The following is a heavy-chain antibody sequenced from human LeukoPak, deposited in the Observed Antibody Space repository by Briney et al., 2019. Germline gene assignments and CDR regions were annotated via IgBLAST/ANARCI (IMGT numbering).Heavy chain of an antibody. Sequence: PGGSLRLSCAASGFTFGGFAMHWVRQAPVSGLEWVSLVTGGGTTYYADSVRGRFTISRDNSKNSLYLQMNTLRTEDTAFYYCAKDTGSGWDFDSWGQGTLVTVSS. CDR1: GFTFGGFA. CDR2: VTGGGTT. V-gene: IGHV3-43*02. J-gene: IGHJ4*02. CDR3: AKDTGSGWDFDS. D-gene: IGHD6-19*01.